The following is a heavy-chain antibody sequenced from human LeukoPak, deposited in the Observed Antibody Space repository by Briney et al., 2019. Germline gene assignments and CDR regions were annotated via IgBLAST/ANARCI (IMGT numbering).Heavy chain of an antibody. D-gene: IGHD2-2*01. CDR2: ISSSSSYI. V-gene: IGHV3-21*01. CDR1: GFTFSSYS. Sequence: GGSLRLSCAASGFTFSSYSMNWVRQAPGKGLEWVSSISSSSSYIYYADSVKGRFTISRDNAKNSLYLQMNSLRAEDTAVYYCTRDGIYCSSTSCYRVWDYWGQGTLVTVSS. J-gene: IGHJ4*02. CDR3: TRDGIYCSSTSCYRVWDY.